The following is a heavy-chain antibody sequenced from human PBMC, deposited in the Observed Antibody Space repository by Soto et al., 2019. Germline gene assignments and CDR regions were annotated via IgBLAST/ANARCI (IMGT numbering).Heavy chain of an antibody. J-gene: IGHJ6*02. D-gene: IGHD3-10*01. Sequence: LRLSCAASGFTFSSYAMSWVRQAPGKGLEWVSAISGSGGSTYYADSVKGRFTISRDNSKNTLYLQMNSLRAEDTAVYYCAKWSMVRGHITGRGGMDVWGQGTTVTVSS. CDR3: AKWSMVRGHITGRGGMDV. CDR2: ISGSGGST. V-gene: IGHV3-23*01. CDR1: GFTFSSYA.